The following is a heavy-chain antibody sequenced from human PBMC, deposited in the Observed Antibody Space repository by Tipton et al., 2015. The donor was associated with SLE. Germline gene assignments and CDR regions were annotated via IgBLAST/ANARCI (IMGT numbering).Heavy chain of an antibody. CDR2: INHAAVT. CDR1: GGSFSGYY. CDR3: ARSESYYSALTY. D-gene: IGHD1-26*01. Sequence: LRLSCAVYGGSFSGYYWTWVRQSPGKGLEWIGEINHAAVTDYNPSLKSRVKILVDTAKEQFSLKLSSVTAADTAVYYCARSESYYSALTYWGQGTLVTVSS. J-gene: IGHJ4*02. V-gene: IGHV4-34*01.